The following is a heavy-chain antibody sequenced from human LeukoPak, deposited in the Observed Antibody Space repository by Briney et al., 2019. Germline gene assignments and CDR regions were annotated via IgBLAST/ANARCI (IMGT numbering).Heavy chain of an antibody. V-gene: IGHV1-69*04. CDR2: IIPILGIA. CDR3: ARESAYYYDSSGYYLAEYFQH. J-gene: IGHJ1*01. Sequence: SVKVSCKASGGTFSSYAISWVRQAPGHGLEWMGRIIPILGIANYAQKFQGRVTITADKSTSTAYMELSSLRSEDTAVYYCARESAYYYDSSGYYLAEYFQHWGQGTLVTVSS. CDR1: GGTFSSYA. D-gene: IGHD3-22*01.